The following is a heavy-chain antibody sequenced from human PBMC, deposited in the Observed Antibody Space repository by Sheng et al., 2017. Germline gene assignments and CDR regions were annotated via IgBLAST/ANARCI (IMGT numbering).Heavy chain of an antibody. CDR3: ARDAGEDYYLFYYFAL. CDR1: GFTFDEYA. J-gene: IGHJ4*02. Sequence: VQLVESGGGLVQPGRSLRLSCAASGFTFDEYAMHWVRQAPGKGLEWVAVISYDGTDQYYADAVKGRFTVSRDNSKNTLFLQLTSLTVEDTAVYYCARDAGEDYYLFYYFALWGQGTLVTVSS. CDR2: ISYDGTDQ. V-gene: IGHV3-30*01. D-gene: IGHD1-26*01.